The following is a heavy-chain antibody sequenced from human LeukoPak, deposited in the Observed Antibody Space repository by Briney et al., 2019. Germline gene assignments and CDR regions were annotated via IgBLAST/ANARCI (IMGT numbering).Heavy chain of an antibody. CDR2: INHSGST. CDR3: ASIHSVWRRYYDSSGKDWFDP. D-gene: IGHD3-22*01. J-gene: IGHJ5*02. V-gene: IGHV4-39*07. Sequence: SETLSLTCTVSGGSISSSNYYWGWIRQPPGKGLEWIGEINHSGSTNYNPSLKSRVTISVDTSKNQFSLKLSSVTAADTAVYYCASIHSVWRRYYDSSGKDWFDPWGQGTLVTVSS. CDR1: GGSISSSNYY.